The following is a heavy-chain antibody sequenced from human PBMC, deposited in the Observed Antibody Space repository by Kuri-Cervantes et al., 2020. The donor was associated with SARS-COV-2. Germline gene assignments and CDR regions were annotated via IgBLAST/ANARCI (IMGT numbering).Heavy chain of an antibody. J-gene: IGHJ5*02. CDR3: ARGGDYYDSSGYYPNWFDP. V-gene: IGHV3-21*01. CDR2: ISSSSSYI. Sequence: GESLKISCAASGFTFSSYSMKWVRQAPGKGLEWVSSISSSSSYIYYADSVKGRFTISRDNAKNSLYLQMNSLRAEDTAVYYCARGGDYYDSSGYYPNWFDPWGQGTLVTVSS. CDR1: GFTFSSYS. D-gene: IGHD3-22*01.